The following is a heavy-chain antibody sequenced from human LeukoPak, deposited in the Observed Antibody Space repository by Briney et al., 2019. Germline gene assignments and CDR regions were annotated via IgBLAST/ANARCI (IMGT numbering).Heavy chain of an antibody. CDR1: GFTFSSYW. V-gene: IGHV3-7*01. J-gene: IGHJ4*02. CDR3: ARTGGPHAFDY. Sequence: GGSLRLSCAASGFTFSSYWMSWVRQAPGKGLEWVANIKQDGSEKYYVDSVKGRFTISRDNAKNSLYLQMNSLRAEDTAVYYRARTGGPHAFDYWGQGTLVTVSS. D-gene: IGHD7-27*01. CDR2: IKQDGSEK.